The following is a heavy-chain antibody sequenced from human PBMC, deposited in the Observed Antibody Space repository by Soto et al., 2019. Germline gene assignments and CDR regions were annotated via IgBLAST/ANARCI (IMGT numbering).Heavy chain of an antibody. CDR1: GFTFSSYE. CDR2: ISSSGSTI. J-gene: IGHJ4*02. Sequence: PGGSLRLSCAASGFTFSSYEMNWVRQAPGKGLEWVSYISSSGSTIYYADSVKGRFTISRDNAKNSLYLQMNSLRAEDTAVYYCARGGAGVSGSAIDYWGQGTLVTVSS. D-gene: IGHD1-26*01. CDR3: ARGGAGVSGSAIDY. V-gene: IGHV3-48*03.